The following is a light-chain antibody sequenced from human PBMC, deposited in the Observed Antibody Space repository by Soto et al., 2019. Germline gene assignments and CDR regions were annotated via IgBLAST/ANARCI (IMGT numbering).Light chain of an antibody. Sequence: DIQMTQSPSTLSGSVGDRVTIPCRASQTISSWLAWYQQKPGKAPKLLIYKASTLKSGVPSRFSGSGSGTDFTLTISSLQPEDFATYYCQQSYSTPQFGQGTKVDIK. CDR3: QQSYSTPQ. J-gene: IGKJ1*01. V-gene: IGKV1-5*03. CDR1: QTISSW. CDR2: KAS.